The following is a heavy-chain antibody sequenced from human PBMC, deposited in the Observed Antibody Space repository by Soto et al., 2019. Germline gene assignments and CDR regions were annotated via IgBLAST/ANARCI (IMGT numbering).Heavy chain of an antibody. V-gene: IGHV1-18*01. CDR2: ISAYNGNT. CDR3: ARDAAAGLNDY. J-gene: IGHJ4*02. CDR1: GYTFTNYG. D-gene: IGHD6-13*01. Sequence: ASVKVSCKASGYTFTNYGISWVRQAPGQGLEWMGWISAYNGNTNHAQKLQGRVTMTTDTSTSTAYMELRSLRSDDTAVYYCARDAAAGLNDYWGQGTLVTVSS.